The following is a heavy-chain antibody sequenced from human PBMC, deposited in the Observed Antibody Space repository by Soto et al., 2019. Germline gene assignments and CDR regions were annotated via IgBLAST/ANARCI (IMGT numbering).Heavy chain of an antibody. CDR3: ARGIATGQLDP. J-gene: IGHJ5*02. CDR2: INPDNGNT. Sequence: ASVKVSCKASGYTFTRYTMNWVRQAPGQRLEWMGWINPDNGNTKSSQKFQDRVIITRDTSASTAYMDLSSLRSEDTAVYYCARGIATGQLDPWGQGTQVTVSS. D-gene: IGHD2-15*01. V-gene: IGHV1-3*01. CDR1: GYTFTRYT.